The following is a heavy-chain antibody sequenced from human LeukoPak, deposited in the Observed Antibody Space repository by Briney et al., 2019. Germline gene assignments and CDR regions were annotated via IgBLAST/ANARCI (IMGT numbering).Heavy chain of an antibody. J-gene: IGHJ1*01. CDR3: APSGIVGAPDGYFQH. Sequence: HPGGSLRLSCAASGFTFSSYSMNWVRQAPGKGLEWVSYISSSSSTIYYADSVKGRFTISRDNAKNSLYLQMNSLRAGDTAVYYCAPSGIVGAPDGYFQHWGQGTLVTVSS. CDR2: ISSSSSTI. V-gene: IGHV3-48*04. CDR1: GFTFSSYS. D-gene: IGHD1-26*01.